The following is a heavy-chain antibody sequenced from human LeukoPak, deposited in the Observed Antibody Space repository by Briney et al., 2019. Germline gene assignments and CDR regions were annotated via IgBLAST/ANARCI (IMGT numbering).Heavy chain of an antibody. V-gene: IGHV1-2*02. CDR3: ARDITMIVVAPGY. Sequence: ASVKVSCKASGYTFTGYYMHWVRQAPGQGLEWMGWINPNSGGTNYAQKFQGRVTMTRDTSISTAYLELSRLRYDDTAVYYCARDITMIVVAPGYWGQGTLVTVS. CDR1: GYTFTGYY. J-gene: IGHJ4*02. CDR2: INPNSGGT. D-gene: IGHD3-22*01.